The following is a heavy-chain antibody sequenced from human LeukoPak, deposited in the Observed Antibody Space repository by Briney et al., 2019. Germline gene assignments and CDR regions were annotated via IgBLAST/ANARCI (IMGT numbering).Heavy chain of an antibody. Sequence: GGSLRLSCSASRFTFSSYAMSWVRQAPGKGLEWVSSISSSSSYIYYADSVKGRFTISRDNAKNSLYLQMNSLRAEDTAVYYCARFGQQLTHDAFDIWGQGTMVTVSS. CDR2: ISSSSSYI. CDR3: ARFGQQLTHDAFDI. CDR1: RFTFSSYA. V-gene: IGHV3-21*01. J-gene: IGHJ3*02. D-gene: IGHD6-13*01.